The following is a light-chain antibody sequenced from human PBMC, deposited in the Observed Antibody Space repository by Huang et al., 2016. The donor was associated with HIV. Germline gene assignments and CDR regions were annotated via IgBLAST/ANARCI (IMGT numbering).Light chain of an antibody. Sequence: EVVMTQSPAPLSVSPGERATLSCRASQSVRSDLAWYQQKPGQAPRRLIYDASTRATGIPARFSGTGSGTEFTLTISSLQSEDFAVYYCQQYHNWPPRYTVGRGTKLEIK. CDR2: DAS. CDR3: QQYHNWPPRYT. V-gene: IGKV3-15*01. CDR1: QSVRSD. J-gene: IGKJ2*01.